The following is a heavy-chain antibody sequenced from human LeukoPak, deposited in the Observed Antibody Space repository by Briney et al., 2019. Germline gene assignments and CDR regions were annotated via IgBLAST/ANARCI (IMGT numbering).Heavy chain of an antibody. CDR3: ARGGRGAFDI. CDR1: GGSISSGGYS. CDR2: IYHSGST. Sequence: SETLSLTCAVSGGSISSGGYSWSWIRQPPGKGLEWIGYIYHSGSTYYNPSLKSRVTISVDRSKNQFSLKPSSVTAADTAVYYCARGGRGAFDIWGQGTMVTVSS. J-gene: IGHJ3*02. V-gene: IGHV4-30-2*01.